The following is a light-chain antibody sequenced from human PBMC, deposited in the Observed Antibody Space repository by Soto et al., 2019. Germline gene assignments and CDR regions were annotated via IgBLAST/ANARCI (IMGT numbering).Light chain of an antibody. V-gene: IGLV2-23*01. CDR1: TSDFGGNNL. CDR2: HGS. Sequence: QSALTQPASVSGSLGRPITTSCTETTSDFGGNNLASCYQQHPGKAPKFIIYHGSKRPSGVSVRFSGSKSGNTASLAISGLHAEDEADYYCCSYASSRPNYVFGPGTKLTVL. CDR3: CSYASSRPNYV. J-gene: IGLJ1*01.